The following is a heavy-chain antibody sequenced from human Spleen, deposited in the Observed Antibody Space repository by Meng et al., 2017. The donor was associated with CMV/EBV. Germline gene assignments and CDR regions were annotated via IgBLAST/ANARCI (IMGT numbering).Heavy chain of an antibody. CDR3: ARDVGNSGSYRIY. CDR1: GYTFTGYY. V-gene: IGHV1-2*02. Sequence: ASVKVSCKASGYTFTGYYMHWVRQAPGQGLEWMGWINPYSGGTNYAQNFQGRVTMTRDTSISTAYMELRSLRSDDTAVYYCARDVGNSGSYRIYWGQGTLVTVSS. J-gene: IGHJ4*02. D-gene: IGHD1-26*01. CDR2: INPYSGGT.